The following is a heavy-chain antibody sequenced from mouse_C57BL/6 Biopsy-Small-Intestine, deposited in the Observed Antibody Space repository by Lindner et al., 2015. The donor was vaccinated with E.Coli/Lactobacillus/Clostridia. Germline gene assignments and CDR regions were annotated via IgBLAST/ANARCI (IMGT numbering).Heavy chain of an antibody. CDR1: GYTFTDYN. Sequence: VQLQESGPELVKPGASVKISCKASGYTFTDYNMDWVKQSHGKSLEWIGYIYPNNGGTGYNQKFKSKATLTVDKSSCTAYMELHSLTSEDSAVYYCTRGSNYFGYRGQGTTLTVSS. D-gene: IGHD5-1*01. V-gene: IGHV1-34*02. CDR3: TRGSNYFGY. J-gene: IGHJ2*01. CDR2: IYPNNGGT.